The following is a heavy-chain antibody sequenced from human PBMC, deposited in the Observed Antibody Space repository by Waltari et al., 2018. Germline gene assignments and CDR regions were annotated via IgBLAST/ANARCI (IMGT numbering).Heavy chain of an antibody. CDR1: GSTFSSYG. CDR3: ARVGSSSRYERGGY. J-gene: IGHJ4*02. Sequence: EVQLVESGGGRVKPGGSLRLSGAASGSTFSSYGMNWFRQAPGKGLEWVSSISSSSSYIYYADSVKGRFTISRDNAKNSLYLQMNSLRAEDTAVYYCARVGSSSRYERGGYWGQGTLVTVSS. V-gene: IGHV3-21*01. CDR2: ISSSSSYI. D-gene: IGHD6-13*01.